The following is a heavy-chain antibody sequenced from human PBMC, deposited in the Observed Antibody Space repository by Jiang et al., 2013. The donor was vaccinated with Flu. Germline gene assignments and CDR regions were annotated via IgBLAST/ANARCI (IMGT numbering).Heavy chain of an antibody. CDR3: AREPQRITMVRWEGFDI. J-gene: IGHJ3*02. Sequence: QLLESGGGVVQPGRSLRLSCAASGFTFSSYSMNWVRQAPGKGLEWVSYISSSSSTIYYADSVKGRFTISRDNAKNSLYLQMNSLRDEDMAVYYCAREPQRITMVRWEGFDIWGQGTMVTVSS. V-gene: IGHV3-48*02. D-gene: IGHD3-10*01. CDR2: ISSSSSTI. CDR1: GFTFSSYS.